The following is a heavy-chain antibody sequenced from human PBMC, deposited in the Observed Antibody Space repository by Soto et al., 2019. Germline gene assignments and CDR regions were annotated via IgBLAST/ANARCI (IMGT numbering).Heavy chain of an antibody. CDR2: IIPIFGTA. V-gene: IGHV1-69*01. D-gene: IGHD2-15*01. CDR3: ARGGYCSGGSCYPLGAPYY. J-gene: IGHJ4*02. Sequence: QVQLVQSGAEVKKPGSSVKVSCKASGGTFSSYAISWVRQAPGQGLEWMGGIIPIFGTANYAQKFQGRVTITAEESTSTAYMELSSLRSEDTAVYYCARGGYCSGGSCYPLGAPYYWGQGTLVTVSS. CDR1: GGTFSSYA.